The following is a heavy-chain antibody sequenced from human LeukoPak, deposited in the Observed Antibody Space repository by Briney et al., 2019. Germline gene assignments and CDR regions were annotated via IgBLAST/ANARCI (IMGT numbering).Heavy chain of an antibody. V-gene: IGHV1-69*05. CDR2: IIPIFGTA. CDR3: ARPAYYYDSSEGAFDI. Sequence: ASVKVSCKASGYTFTSYGINWVRQAPGQGLEWMGRIIPIFGTANYAQKFQGRVTITTDESTSTAYMELSSLRSEDTAVYYCARPAYYYDSSEGAFDIWGQGTMVTVSS. D-gene: IGHD3-22*01. CDR1: GYTFTSYG. J-gene: IGHJ3*02.